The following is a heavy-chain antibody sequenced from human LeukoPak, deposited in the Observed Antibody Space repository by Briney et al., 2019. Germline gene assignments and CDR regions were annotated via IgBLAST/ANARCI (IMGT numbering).Heavy chain of an antibody. V-gene: IGHV3-30*18. CDR2: ISYDGSHK. D-gene: IGHD1-26*01. CDR3: AKDRNIVGATTNFDY. Sequence: GRSLRLSCAASGFTFSSYGMHWVRQAPGKGLEWAAVISYDGSHKYYADSVKGRFTISRDNSKNTLYLQMNSLRAEDTAVYYCAKDRNIVGATTNFDYWGQGTLVTVSS. J-gene: IGHJ4*02. CDR1: GFTFSSYG.